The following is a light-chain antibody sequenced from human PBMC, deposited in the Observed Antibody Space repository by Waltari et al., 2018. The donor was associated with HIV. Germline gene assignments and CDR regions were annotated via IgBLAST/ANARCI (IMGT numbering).Light chain of an antibody. J-gene: IGKJ1*01. V-gene: IGKV3-15*01. CDR2: GAS. Sequence: EIIMTQSPVTLSVSPGEKATISCRASHSVNRNLAWYQQKPGQAPRLLIYGASTRATGIPARFSGSGAGTECRLTISSRQAEDVAREDGQHEQKGPPGTFGQGTKVEIK. CDR3: QHEQKGPPGT. CDR1: HSVNRN.